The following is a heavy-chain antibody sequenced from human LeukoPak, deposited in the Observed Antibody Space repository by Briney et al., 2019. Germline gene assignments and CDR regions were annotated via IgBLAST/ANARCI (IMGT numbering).Heavy chain of an antibody. V-gene: IGHV1-2*02. CDR3: VSLDVDTATYWFDP. Sequence: ASVKVSCKASGYTFTGYYMHWVRQAPGQGLEWMGWINPNSGGTNYAQKFQGRVTMTRDTSISTAYMELSRLRSDDTAVYYCVSLDVDTATYWFDPWGQGTLVTVSS. CDR2: INPNSGGT. J-gene: IGHJ5*02. CDR1: GYTFTGYY. D-gene: IGHD5-18*01.